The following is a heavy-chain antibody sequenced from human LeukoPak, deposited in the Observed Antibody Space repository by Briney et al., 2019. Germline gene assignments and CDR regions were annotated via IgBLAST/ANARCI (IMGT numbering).Heavy chain of an antibody. CDR2: IYYSGSN. Sequence: PSETLSLTCTVSGGSISSYYGSWVRQPPGKGLEWIGYIYYSGSNNYNPSLKSRVTISVDTSKNQSSLKLSSVTAADTAVYYCARANYDSSGYYTLIDAFDIWGQGTMVTVSS. J-gene: IGHJ3*02. D-gene: IGHD3-22*01. V-gene: IGHV4-59*01. CDR3: ARANYDSSGYYTLIDAFDI. CDR1: GGSISSYY.